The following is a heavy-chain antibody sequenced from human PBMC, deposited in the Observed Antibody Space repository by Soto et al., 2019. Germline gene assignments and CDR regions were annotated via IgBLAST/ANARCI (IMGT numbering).Heavy chain of an antibody. CDR2: ISYDGSNK. CDR3: AKDQLRGVRGVITYYYGMDV. V-gene: IGHV3-30*18. CDR1: GFTFSSYG. Sequence: QVQLVESGGGVVQPGRSLRLSCAASGFTFSSYGMHWVRQAPGKGLEWVAVISYDGSNKYYAESVKARFTISRENSKNTLYLQMNSLRAEDTAVYYCAKDQLRGVRGVITYYYGMDVWGQGTTVTVSS. J-gene: IGHJ6*02. D-gene: IGHD3-10*01.